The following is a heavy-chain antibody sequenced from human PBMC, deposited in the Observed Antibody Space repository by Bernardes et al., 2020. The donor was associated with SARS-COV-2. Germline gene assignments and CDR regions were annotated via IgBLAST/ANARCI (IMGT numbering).Heavy chain of an antibody. CDR2: IGGIDSNT. J-gene: IGHJ4*02. CDR1: GFTFSLYA. Sequence: GSLRLSCAASGFTFSLYAMSWVRQAPGKGPEWVSTIGGIDSNTYHADSVKGRFTISRDNSKNILYLQMNSLRAEDTAVYYCAKDRQTSQWGQGTLVTVSS. V-gene: IGHV3-23*01. CDR3: AKDRQTSQ.